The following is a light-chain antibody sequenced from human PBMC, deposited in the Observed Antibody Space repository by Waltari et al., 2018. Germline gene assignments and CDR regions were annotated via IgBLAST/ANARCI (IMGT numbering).Light chain of an antibody. V-gene: IGKV3-20*01. Sequence: EIVLTQSPGTLSLSPGERATLSCRASQSFDSNYFAVFQQRPGLVSRLLIYAASSRATDILDRFSGSVSGTDFTLTISRLEPEDFAVYYCQQYAKAPDTFGQGTRLEIK. J-gene: IGKJ2*01. CDR1: QSFDSNY. CDR2: AAS. CDR3: QQYAKAPDT.